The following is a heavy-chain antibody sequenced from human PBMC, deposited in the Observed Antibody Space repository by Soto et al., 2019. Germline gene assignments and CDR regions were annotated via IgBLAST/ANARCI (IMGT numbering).Heavy chain of an antibody. CDR2: IYYSGST. D-gene: IGHD2-2*01. V-gene: IGHV4-31*03. CDR3: ARDSHIVLVPAATEAYGMDV. CDR1: GGSISSGGYY. Sequence: QVQLQESGPGLVKPSQTLSLTCTVSGGSISSGGYYWSWIRQHPGKGLEWIGYIYYSGSTYYNPSLKSRVTIAVDTTKNQFSLKLSSVTAADTAVYYCARDSHIVLVPAATEAYGMDVWGQGTTVTVSS. J-gene: IGHJ6*02.